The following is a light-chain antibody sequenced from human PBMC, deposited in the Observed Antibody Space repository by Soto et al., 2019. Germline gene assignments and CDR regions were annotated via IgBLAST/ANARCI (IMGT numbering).Light chain of an antibody. Sequence: QSVLTQPPSGCGAPGQRGTSSCTGSSSNIGAGYDVHMYQQLPGTAPKLRIYGNSNRPSGVPDRFSGSKSGTSASLAITGLQAEDVADYYCQSYDSSLSGSLVFGTGTKLTVL. CDR1: SSNIGAGYD. J-gene: IGLJ1*01. CDR2: GNS. V-gene: IGLV1-40*01. CDR3: QSYDSSLSGSLV.